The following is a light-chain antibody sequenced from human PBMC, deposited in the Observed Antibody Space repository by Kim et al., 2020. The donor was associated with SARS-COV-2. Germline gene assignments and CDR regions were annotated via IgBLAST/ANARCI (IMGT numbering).Light chain of an antibody. J-gene: IGLJ2*01. V-gene: IGLV2-8*01. Sequence: GQSVTLSRTGTSSDFVGYNYVSWYQQHPGKAPKLMIYEVSKRPSGVPDRFSGSKSGNTASLTVSGLQAEDEADYYCSSYAGSNNLVFGGGTQLTVL. CDR3: SSYAGSNNLV. CDR2: EVS. CDR1: SSDFVGYNY.